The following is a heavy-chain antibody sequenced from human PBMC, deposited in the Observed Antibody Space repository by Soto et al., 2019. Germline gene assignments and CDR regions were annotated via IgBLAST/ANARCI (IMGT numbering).Heavy chain of an antibody. CDR3: ARGLYKVVVVAATSHGAFDI. J-gene: IGHJ3*02. D-gene: IGHD2-15*01. V-gene: IGHV4-4*02. CDR2: IYHSGST. Sequence: QVQLQESGPGLVKPSGTLSLTCAVSSGSISSSNWWSWVRQPPGKGLEWIGEIYHSGSTNYNPSLNTLVTISVDKSKNQFSLKLTSVTAADTAVYYCARGLYKVVVVAATSHGAFDIWGQGTMVTVSS. CDR1: SGSISSSNW.